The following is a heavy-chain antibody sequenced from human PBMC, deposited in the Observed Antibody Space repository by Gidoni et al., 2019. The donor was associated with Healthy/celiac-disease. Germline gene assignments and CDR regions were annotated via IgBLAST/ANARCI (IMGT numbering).Heavy chain of an antibody. CDR1: GFPFSRYA. Sequence: EVQLLESGGGLVQPGGSLRLSCEASGFPFSRYAMSWVRQAPGKGLEWFSSISGSGGSTYYADSVKGLFTISRDNSKNTLYLQMNSLRAEDTAVYYCAKDGGGASRPYYGMDVWGQGTTVTVSS. J-gene: IGHJ6*02. V-gene: IGHV3-23*01. CDR2: ISGSGGST. CDR3: AKDGGGASRPYYGMDV. D-gene: IGHD3-16*01.